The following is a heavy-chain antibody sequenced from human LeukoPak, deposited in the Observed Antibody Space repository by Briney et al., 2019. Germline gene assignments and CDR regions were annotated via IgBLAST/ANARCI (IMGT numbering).Heavy chain of an antibody. V-gene: IGHV3-7*01. CDR1: GFTFSSYW. CDR3: ARAPKGYQLWFDP. Sequence: GGSLRLSCAASGFTFSSYWMSWVRQAPGKGLEWVANIKQDGSEKYYVDSVKGRFTISRDNAKNSLYLQMNSLRAEDTAVYYCARAPKGYQLWFDPWGQGTQVTVSS. J-gene: IGHJ5*02. CDR2: IKQDGSEK. D-gene: IGHD2-2*01.